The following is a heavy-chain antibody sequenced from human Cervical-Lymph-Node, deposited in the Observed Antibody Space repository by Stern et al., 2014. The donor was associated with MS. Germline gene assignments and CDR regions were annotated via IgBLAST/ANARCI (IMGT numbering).Heavy chain of an antibody. CDR1: GYTFSRHS. V-gene: IGHV7-4-1*02. CDR3: ARDMWCSSTMCLDP. D-gene: IGHD2-2*01. CDR2: INTNTSNP. Sequence: QVQLVQSGSELKKPGASVKVSCKASGYTFSRHSINWVRQAPGQGLEWMGRINTNTSNPTYAQGFTGRLVFSLDTSVSTAYLQISSLKAEDTAVYYCARDMWCSSTMCLDPWGQGTLVTVSS. J-gene: IGHJ5*02.